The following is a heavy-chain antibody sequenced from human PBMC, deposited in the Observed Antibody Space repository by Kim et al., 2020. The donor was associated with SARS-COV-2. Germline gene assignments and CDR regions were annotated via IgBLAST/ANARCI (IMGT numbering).Heavy chain of an antibody. J-gene: IGHJ4*02. CDR2: FI. CDR3: ARERHTFDY. V-gene: IGHV3-21*01. Sequence: FIYYADSGKGRFTIPRDDAKNSLFLQMNSLRAEDTAVYYCARERHTFDYWGQGTLVTVSS.